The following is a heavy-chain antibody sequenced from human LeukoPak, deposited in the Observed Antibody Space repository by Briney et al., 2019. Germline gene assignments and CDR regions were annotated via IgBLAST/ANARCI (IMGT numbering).Heavy chain of an antibody. J-gene: IGHJ6*02. CDR2: ISGSGGDI. CDR3: AKTLGDYVGYYYYGLDV. V-gene: IGHV3-23*01. CDR1: GFTFSSYA. D-gene: IGHD4-17*01. Sequence: GGSLRLSCAASGFTFSSYAMSCVRQAPGKRLEWVSAISGSGGDIYYADSVKGRFTISRDNSKNTLYLQMNSLRAEDTAVYYCAKTLGDYVGYYYYGLDVWGQGTTVTVSS.